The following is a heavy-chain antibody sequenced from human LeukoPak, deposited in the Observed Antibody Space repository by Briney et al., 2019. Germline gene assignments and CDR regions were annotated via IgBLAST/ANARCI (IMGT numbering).Heavy chain of an antibody. Sequence: GGSLRLSCAASGFTFSSYSMNWVRQAPGKGLEWVSSISSSSSYIYYADSVKGRFTISRDNAKNSLYLQMNSLRAEDTAVYYCARGWGYYYYYGMDVWGQGTTVTVSS. J-gene: IGHJ6*02. CDR2: ISSSSSYI. CDR1: GFTFSSYS. CDR3: ARGWGYYYYYGMDV. D-gene: IGHD3-16*01. V-gene: IGHV3-21*01.